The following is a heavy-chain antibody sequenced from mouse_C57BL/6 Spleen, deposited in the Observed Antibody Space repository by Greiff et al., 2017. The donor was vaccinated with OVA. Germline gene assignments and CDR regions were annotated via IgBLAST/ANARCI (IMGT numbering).Heavy chain of an antibody. CDR2: INYDGSST. Sequence: EVKLVESEGGLVQPGSSMKLSCTASGFTFSDYYMAWVRQVPEKGLEWVANINYDGSSTYYLDSLKSRFIISRDNAKNILYLQMSSLKSEDTATYYCARARHYGSSYEMAMDYWGQGTSVTVSS. CDR1: GFTFSDYY. V-gene: IGHV5-16*01. D-gene: IGHD1-1*01. J-gene: IGHJ4*01. CDR3: ARARHYGSSYEMAMDY.